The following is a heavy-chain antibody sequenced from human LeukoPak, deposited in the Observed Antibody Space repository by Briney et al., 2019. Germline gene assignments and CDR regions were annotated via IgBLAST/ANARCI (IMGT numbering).Heavy chain of an antibody. CDR3: ARDPYSGNYGNYYYYYMDV. Sequence: GGSLRLSCAASGFTFSSYEMNWVRQAPGKGLEWVSYSSSSGSTIYYADSVKGRFTISRDNAKNSLYLQMNSLGPEDTAVYYSARDPYSGNYGNYYYYYMDVWGKGTTVTISS. CDR2: SSSSGSTI. CDR1: GFTFSSYE. D-gene: IGHD1-26*01. V-gene: IGHV3-48*03. J-gene: IGHJ6*03.